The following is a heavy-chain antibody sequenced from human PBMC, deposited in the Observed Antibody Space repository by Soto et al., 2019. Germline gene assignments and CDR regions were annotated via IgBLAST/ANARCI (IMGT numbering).Heavy chain of an antibody. CDR3: ARGRIAVAGFYYYGMDV. J-gene: IGHJ6*02. D-gene: IGHD6-19*01. CDR2: INPNSGGT. CDR1: GYTFTSYG. V-gene: IGHV1-2*04. Sequence: ASVKVSCKASGYTFTSYGISWVRQAPGQGLEWMGWINPNSGGTNYAQKFQGWVTMTRDTSISTAYMELSRLRSDDTAVYYCARGRIAVAGFYYYGMDVWGQGTTVTVSS.